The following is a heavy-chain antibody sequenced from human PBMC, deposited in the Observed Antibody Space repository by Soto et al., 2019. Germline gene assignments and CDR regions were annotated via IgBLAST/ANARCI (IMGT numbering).Heavy chain of an antibody. Sequence: QVQLVESGGGAVQPGRSLRLSCAASGFTFSSYSMHWVRQAPGKGLEWVAIVSNDGINEYYSDSVKGRFTIYRDNSKNTLWLQMNSLRDEDTAVYYCTRDFGTSPHVNLNTVGHWGQGNLVNVSS. V-gene: IGHV3-30*03. CDR2: VSNDGINE. CDR1: GFTFSSYS. J-gene: IGHJ4*02. D-gene: IGHD4-17*01. CDR3: TRDFGTSPHVNLNTVGH.